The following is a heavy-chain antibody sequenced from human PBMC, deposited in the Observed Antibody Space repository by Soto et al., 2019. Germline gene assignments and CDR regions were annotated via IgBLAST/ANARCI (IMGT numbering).Heavy chain of an antibody. Sequence: EVQVVESGGGLIQPGGSLRLSCAVSGFTVTINYMSWVRQAPGKGLEWVSVIYSGGTIYYADSVKGRFTISRDTSKNTLYLDMNSLRGEDAAVYYCNGYGYWGQGTLVTVSS. CDR2: IYSGGTI. D-gene: IGHD5-12*01. CDR3: NGYGY. CDR1: GFTVTINY. J-gene: IGHJ4*02. V-gene: IGHV3-53*01.